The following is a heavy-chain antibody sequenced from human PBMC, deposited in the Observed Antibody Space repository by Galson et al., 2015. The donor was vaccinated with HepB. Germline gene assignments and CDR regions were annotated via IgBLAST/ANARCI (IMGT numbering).Heavy chain of an antibody. CDR3: AKDTHDDPIMTYHYDSSGYPTPL. J-gene: IGHJ4*02. V-gene: IGHV3-30*18. Sequence: SLRLSCAASGFTFSSYGMHWVRQAPGKGLEWVAVISYDGSNKYYADSVKGRFTISRDNSKNMLYLQMNSLRAEDTAVYYCAKDTHDDPIMTYHYDSSGYPTPLWGQGTLVTVSS. D-gene: IGHD3-22*01. CDR2: ISYDGSNK. CDR1: GFTFSSYG.